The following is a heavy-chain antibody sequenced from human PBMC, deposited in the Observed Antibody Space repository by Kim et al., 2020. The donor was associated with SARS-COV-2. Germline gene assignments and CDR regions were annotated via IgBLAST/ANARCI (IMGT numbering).Heavy chain of an antibody. CDR2: INHSGST. D-gene: IGHD3-9*01. CDR1: GGSFSGYY. CDR3: ARVLRYFDWSQDSGMDV. J-gene: IGHJ6*02. V-gene: IGHV4-34*01. Sequence: SETLSLTCAVYGGSFSGYYWSWIRQPPGKGLEWIGEINHSGSTNYNPSLKSRVTISVDTSKNQFSLKLSSVTAADTAVYYCARVLRYFDWSQDSGMDVWGQGTTVTVSS.